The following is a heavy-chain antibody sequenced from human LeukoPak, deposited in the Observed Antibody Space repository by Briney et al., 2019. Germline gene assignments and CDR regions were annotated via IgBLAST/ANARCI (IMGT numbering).Heavy chain of an antibody. CDR2: INAGNGNT. V-gene: IGHV1-3*01. D-gene: IGHD4-17*01. Sequence: GASVKVSCKASGYTFTSYAMHWVRQAPGQRLEWMGWINAGNGNTKYSQKFQGRVTITRDTSASTAYMELSSLRSEDTAVYYCARENYGDYYRAPMFDPWGQGTLVTVSS. CDR1: GYTFTSYA. J-gene: IGHJ5*02. CDR3: ARENYGDYYRAPMFDP.